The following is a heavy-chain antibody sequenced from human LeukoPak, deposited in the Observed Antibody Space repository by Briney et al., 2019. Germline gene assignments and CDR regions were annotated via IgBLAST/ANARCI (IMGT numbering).Heavy chain of an antibody. Sequence: GGSLRLPCVASGFAVSSNYMTWVRQAPGKGLEWVSVIYTGGTPYYADSVKGRFTISKDISENILYLQMSSLRVEDTGKYFCATGGDFFYSHWGQGTLVTVSS. D-gene: IGHD2-21*01. CDR2: IYTGGTP. V-gene: IGHV3-53*01. CDR3: ATGGDFFYSH. J-gene: IGHJ1*01. CDR1: GFAVSSNY.